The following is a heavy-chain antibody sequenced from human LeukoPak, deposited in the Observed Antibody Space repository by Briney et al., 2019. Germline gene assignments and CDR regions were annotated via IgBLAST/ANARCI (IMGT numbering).Heavy chain of an antibody. Sequence: SETLSLTCTVSGYSISSGYYWGWIRQPPGKGLEGIGSIYHSGSTYYNPSRKSRVTISVDTSKNQFSLKLSSVTAADTAVYYCARDTGRIAVALHDAFDIWGQGTMVTVSS. CDR1: GYSISSGYY. CDR2: IYHSGST. V-gene: IGHV4-38-2*02. D-gene: IGHD6-13*01. CDR3: ARDTGRIAVALHDAFDI. J-gene: IGHJ3*02.